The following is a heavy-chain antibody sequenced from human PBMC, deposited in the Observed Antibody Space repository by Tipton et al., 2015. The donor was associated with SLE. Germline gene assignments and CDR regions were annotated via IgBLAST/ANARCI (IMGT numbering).Heavy chain of an antibody. CDR1: GFTFSSYA. Sequence: SLRLSCAASGFTFSSYAMHWVRQAPGKGLEWVAVISYDGSNKYYADSVKGRFTISRDNSKNTLYLQMNSLRAEDTAVYYCARDDYWGQGTLVTASS. CDR2: ISYDGSNK. V-gene: IGHV3-30*04. J-gene: IGHJ4*02. CDR3: ARDDY.